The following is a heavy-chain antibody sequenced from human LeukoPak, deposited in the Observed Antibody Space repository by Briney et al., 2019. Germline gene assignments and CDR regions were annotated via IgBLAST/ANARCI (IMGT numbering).Heavy chain of an antibody. Sequence: ASVKVSCTASGYTFTGYYMHWVRQAPGQGLEWMGWINPNSGGTNYAQKFQGRVTMTRDTSISTAYMELSRLRSDDTAVYYCAREIGPAGSIRYTFDYWGQGTLVTVSS. J-gene: IGHJ4*02. V-gene: IGHV1-2*02. CDR1: GYTFTGYY. CDR2: INPNSGGT. CDR3: AREIGPAGSIRYTFDY. D-gene: IGHD3-10*01.